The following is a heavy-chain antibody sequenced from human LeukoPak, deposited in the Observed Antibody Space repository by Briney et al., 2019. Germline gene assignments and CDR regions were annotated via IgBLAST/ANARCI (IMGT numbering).Heavy chain of an antibody. Sequence: SETLSLTCTVSGGSINNYYWSWIRQPPGKGLEWIGYIYYSGGDMNYNPSLKSRLTISVDTSKNQISLMLTSMTTADTAVYYCARQPAATAAFDIWAQGTMVTVSS. CDR3: ARQPAATAAFDI. D-gene: IGHD5-18*01. V-gene: IGHV4-59*08. CDR2: IYYSGGDM. J-gene: IGHJ3*02. CDR1: GGSINNYY.